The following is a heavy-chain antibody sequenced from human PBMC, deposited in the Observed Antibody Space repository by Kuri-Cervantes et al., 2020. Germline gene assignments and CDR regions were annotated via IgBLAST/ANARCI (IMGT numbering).Heavy chain of an antibody. D-gene: IGHD5-12*01. J-gene: IGHJ6*02. CDR2: ISRISSNT. V-gene: IGHV3-21*01. Sequence: GGSLRLSCAASGFTFSSYSMNWVRQAPGKGLEWVSSISRISSNTYYADSVKGRFTISRDNAKNSLYLQMNSLRAEDTAVYYCAREVAWSLDIVGIYYYYGMDVWGQGTTVTVSS. CDR3: AREVAWSLDIVGIYYYYGMDV. CDR1: GFTFSSYS.